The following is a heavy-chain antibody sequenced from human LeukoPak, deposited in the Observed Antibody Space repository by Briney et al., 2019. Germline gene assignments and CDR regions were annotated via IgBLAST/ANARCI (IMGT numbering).Heavy chain of an antibody. V-gene: IGHV3-7*01. CDR1: GYALRNDW. Sequence: SGGSLRLSCVVSGYALRNDWMVWVRQAPGKGLEWVATGKEDETEKDYVDSVRGRFTIFIDNAKNSLYLQMNSLRPEDTAVYYCAKNNGWLQLGDWGQGTLVTVSS. J-gene: IGHJ4*02. D-gene: IGHD5-24*01. CDR2: GKEDETEK. CDR3: AKNNGWLQLGD.